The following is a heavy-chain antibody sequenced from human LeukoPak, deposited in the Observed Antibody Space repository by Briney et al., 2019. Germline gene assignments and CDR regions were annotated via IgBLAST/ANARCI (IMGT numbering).Heavy chain of an antibody. CDR1: GYTFTSYE. CDR3: ARGGVAYCGGDCSPIWFDP. J-gene: IGHJ5*02. Sequence: ASVKVSCKASGYTFTSYEINWVRQATGQGLEWMGWMNPNSGNTGYAQKFQGRVTITRNTSIRTAYMELSSLRSEDTAVYYCARGGVAYCGGDCSPIWFDPWGQGTLVTVSS. CDR2: MNPNSGNT. D-gene: IGHD2-21*01. V-gene: IGHV1-8*03.